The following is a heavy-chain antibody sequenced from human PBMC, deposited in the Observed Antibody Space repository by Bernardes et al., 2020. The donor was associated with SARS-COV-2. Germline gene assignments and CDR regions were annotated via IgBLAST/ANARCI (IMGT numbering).Heavy chain of an antibody. V-gene: IGHV4-59*08. CDR1: GGSISSYY. CDR2: IYYSGST. Sequence: SETLSLTCTVSGGSISSYYWSWIRQPPGKGLEWIGYIYYSGSTNYNPSLKSRVTISVDTSKNQFSLKLSSVTAADTAVYYCARHDCTGGVCSLVFDYWGQGTLVTVSS. D-gene: IGHD2-8*02. J-gene: IGHJ4*02. CDR3: ARHDCTGGVCSLVFDY.